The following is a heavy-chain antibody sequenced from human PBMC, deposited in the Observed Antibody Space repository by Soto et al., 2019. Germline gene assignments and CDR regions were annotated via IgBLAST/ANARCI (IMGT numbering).Heavy chain of an antibody. J-gene: IGHJ5*02. D-gene: IGHD6-13*01. Sequence: ASVKVSCKVYGYIFSSYHMHWVRQARGQGLEWMGTINPSGGSTSYAQKFQGRVTMTRDTSTSTVYMELNSLRSEDTAVYYCARDGMGSSYWFDLWGQGTLVTVSS. CDR1: GYIFSSYH. CDR3: ARDGMGSSYWFDL. V-gene: IGHV1-46*01. CDR2: INPSGGST.